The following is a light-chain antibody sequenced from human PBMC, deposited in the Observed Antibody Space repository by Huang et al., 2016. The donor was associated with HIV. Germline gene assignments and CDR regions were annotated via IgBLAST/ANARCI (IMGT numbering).Light chain of an antibody. J-gene: IGKJ5*01. V-gene: IGKV3-15*01. CDR3: QQYNDWPPIT. CDR1: HSVATN. CDR2: GAS. Sequence: DIVMTQSPVTLSLSPGEGATLSCEASHSVATNVAWFQQKPGQAPRRLIYGASTRATGTPVRFRGSGSGTDFSLSITSLHRDDFGVYYCQQYNDWPPITFGQGTRL.